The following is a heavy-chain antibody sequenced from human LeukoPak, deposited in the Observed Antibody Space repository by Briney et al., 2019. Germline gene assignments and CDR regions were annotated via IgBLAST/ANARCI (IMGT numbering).Heavy chain of an antibody. V-gene: IGHV3-74*01. D-gene: IGHD5-12*01. CDR3: ARGHIGMDV. CDR1: GFTFSNYW. J-gene: IGHJ6*04. CDR2: INNDGTST. Sequence: GGSLRLSCATSGFTFSNYWMHWVRQAPGKGLVWVSHINNDGTSTSYADSVKGRFTISRDNAKNSLDLQMNRLRAEDTAVYYCARGHIGMDVWGKGTTVTVSS.